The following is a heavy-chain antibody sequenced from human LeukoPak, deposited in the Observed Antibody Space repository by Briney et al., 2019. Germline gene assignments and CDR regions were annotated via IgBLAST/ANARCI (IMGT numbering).Heavy chain of an antibody. J-gene: IGHJ6*02. CDR3: ARDGRRYSYGNWVDV. CDR2: ISYDGSNK. CDR1: GFTFSSYA. D-gene: IGHD5-18*01. Sequence: GGSLRLSCAASGFTFSSYAMHWVRQAPGKGLEWVAVISYDGSNKYYADSVKGRFTISRDNSKNTLYLQMNSLRAEDTAVYYCARDGRRYSYGNWVDVWGQGTTVTVSS. V-gene: IGHV3-30-3*01.